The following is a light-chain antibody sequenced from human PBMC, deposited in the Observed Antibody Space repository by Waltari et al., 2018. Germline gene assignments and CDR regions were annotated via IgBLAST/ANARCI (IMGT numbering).Light chain of an antibody. CDR3: QQYYSTPSIT. V-gene: IGKV4-1*01. J-gene: IGKJ4*01. CDR2: WAS. Sequence: DIVMTQSPDSLAVSLGERATIHCKSSQRVLYSSNNKNYLAWYQQKPGQTPKLLIYWASTRESGVPDRFSGSGSGTDFTLTISSLQAEDVAVYYCQQYYSTPSITFGGGTKVEIK. CDR1: QRVLYSSNNKNY.